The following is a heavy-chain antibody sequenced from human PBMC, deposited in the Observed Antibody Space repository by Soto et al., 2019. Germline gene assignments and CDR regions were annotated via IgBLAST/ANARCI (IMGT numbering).Heavy chain of an antibody. D-gene: IGHD3-22*01. CDR3: ARDLRGVVARSFFYALDV. J-gene: IGHJ6*02. CDR1: NESFSEYF. V-gene: IGHV4-34*01. CDR2: INHGGST. Sequence: QVQLQQWGAGLLKPSETLSLTCAVYNESFSEYFWSWIRQTPGKGLEWIGEINHGGSTNYNPSLKSRVTLSVDTSKNQFSLKLTSVTAADTAIYYCARDLRGVVARSFFYALDVWGQGTTVTVSS.